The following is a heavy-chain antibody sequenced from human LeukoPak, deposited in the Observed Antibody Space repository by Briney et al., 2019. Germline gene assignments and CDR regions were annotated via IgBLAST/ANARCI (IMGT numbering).Heavy chain of an antibody. Sequence: PGGSLRLSCAASGFTFSSYWMHWVRQAPGKGLVWVSRINSDGSSTSYADSVKGRFTISRDNAKNTLYLQMNSLRAEDTAVYYCARVYDSSGYYSPYYYYYYGMDVWGQRTTVTVSS. CDR2: INSDGSST. CDR3: ARVYDSSGYYSPYYYYYYGMDV. D-gene: IGHD3-22*01. J-gene: IGHJ6*02. V-gene: IGHV3-74*01. CDR1: GFTFSSYW.